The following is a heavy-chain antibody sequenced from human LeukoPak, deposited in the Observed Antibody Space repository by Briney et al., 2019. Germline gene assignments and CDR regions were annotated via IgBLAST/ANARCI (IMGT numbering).Heavy chain of an antibody. Sequence: PSETLSLTCAVYGGSFSGYYWSWIRQPPGKGLEWIGEINHSGSTNYNPSLKSRVTISVDTSKNQFSLKLSSVTAADTAVYYCAGGGVVVAAIDYWGQGTLVTVSS. CDR1: GGSFSGYY. V-gene: IGHV4-34*01. D-gene: IGHD2-15*01. CDR2: INHSGST. CDR3: AGGGVVVAAIDY. J-gene: IGHJ4*02.